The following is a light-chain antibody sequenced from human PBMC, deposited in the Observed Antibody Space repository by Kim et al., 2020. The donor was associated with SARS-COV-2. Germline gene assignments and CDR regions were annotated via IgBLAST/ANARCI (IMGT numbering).Light chain of an antibody. J-gene: IGKJ1*01. V-gene: IGKV3-11*01. CDR1: QSVSSY. CDR3: QQRKNWAT. CDR2: DAS. Sequence: SLSPGEGATLSFRARQSVSSYVAWYQYKPGQPPRLLIYDASERATGIPARFSGSGFGTDFTLTISSLEPEDFAIYYCQQRKNWATFGQGTKVDIK.